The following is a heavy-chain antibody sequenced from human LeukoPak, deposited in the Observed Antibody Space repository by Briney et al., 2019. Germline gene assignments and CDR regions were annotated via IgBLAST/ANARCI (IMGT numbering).Heavy chain of an antibody. CDR1: GGSISNYY. V-gene: IGHV4-59*01. J-gene: IGHJ4*02. CDR3: ARAAYCGGDCYYYFDY. CDR2: IHYSGST. D-gene: IGHD2-21*02. Sequence: SETLSLTCTVSGGSISNYYWSWIRQSPGKGLEWVGYIHYSGSTSNNPSLKSRVTISVDTSKNQFSLKLRSVTAADTAVYYCARAAYCGGDCYYYFDYWGQGTLITVSS.